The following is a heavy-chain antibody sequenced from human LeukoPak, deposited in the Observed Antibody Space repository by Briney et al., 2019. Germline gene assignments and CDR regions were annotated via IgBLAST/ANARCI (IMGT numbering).Heavy chain of an antibody. V-gene: IGHV3-11*04. D-gene: IGHD6-13*01. CDR3: ASIAAADPFDY. CDR1: GFTFSDYY. Sequence: GGSLRLSCAASGFTFSDYYMSWIRQAPGKGLEWVSYISSSGSTIYYADSVKGRFTISRDNAKNSLYLQMNSLRAEDTAVHYCASIAAADPFDYWGQGTLVTVSS. CDR2: ISSSGSTI. J-gene: IGHJ4*02.